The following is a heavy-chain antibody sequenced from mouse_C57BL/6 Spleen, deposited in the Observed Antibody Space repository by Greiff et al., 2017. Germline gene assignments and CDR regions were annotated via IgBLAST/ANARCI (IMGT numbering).Heavy chain of an antibody. CDR3: ARSNSGYYAMDY. V-gene: IGHV1-52*01. J-gene: IGHJ4*01. CDR1: GYTFTSYW. D-gene: IGHD4-1*02. Sequence: VQLQQPGAELVRPGSSVKLSCKASGYTFTSYWMHWVKQRPIQGLEWIGNIDPSDSETHYNQKFKDKATLTVDKSSSTAYMQLSSLASEDSAVYYCARSNSGYYAMDYWGQGTSVTVSS. CDR2: IDPSDSET.